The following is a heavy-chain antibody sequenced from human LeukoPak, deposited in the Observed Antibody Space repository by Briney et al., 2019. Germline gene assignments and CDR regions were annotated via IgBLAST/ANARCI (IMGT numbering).Heavy chain of an antibody. D-gene: IGHD2-2*01. CDR2: ITSDGTST. Sequence: GGSLRLSCAASEFSFGITWMHWVRQPPGQGLVWVARITSDGTSTSYAESVNGRFTSSRDNAKNTLYLQMNSLRAEDTAVYYCARDWYHAIDCWGQGTLVTVSS. V-gene: IGHV3-74*03. CDR3: ARDWYHAIDC. J-gene: IGHJ4*02. CDR1: EFSFGITW.